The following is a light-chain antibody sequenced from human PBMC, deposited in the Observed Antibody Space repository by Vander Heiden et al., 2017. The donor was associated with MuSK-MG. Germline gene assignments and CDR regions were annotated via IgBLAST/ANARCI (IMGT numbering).Light chain of an antibody. CDR3: QQYYSIWT. CDR1: QSVLYSSNNKNY. CDR2: WAS. V-gene: IGKV4-1*01. Sequence: DIVMTQSPDSLAVSLGERATINCKSSQSVLYSSNNKNYLAWYQQKPGQPPKLLIYWASTRESGVPDRFSGSGSGTDFTLTSSSLQAEDVAVYYCQQYYSIWTFGQGTKVEIK. J-gene: IGKJ1*01.